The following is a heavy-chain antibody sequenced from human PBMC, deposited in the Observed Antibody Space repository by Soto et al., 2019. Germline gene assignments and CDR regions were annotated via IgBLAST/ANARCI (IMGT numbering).Heavy chain of an antibody. J-gene: IGHJ5*01. CDR1: GFTFSSYA. CDR3: ARDAGQWLGSGKFDS. Sequence: EVQLLESGGGLVQPGGSLRLSCEASGFTFSSYAMSWVRQAPGKGLEWVSGISGSGGSTNYADSVKGRFTISRDNSKNTLYLQMNSLRVEDTAVYYCARDAGQWLGSGKFDSWGQGTLVTVSS. CDR2: ISGSGGST. V-gene: IGHV3-23*01. D-gene: IGHD6-19*01.